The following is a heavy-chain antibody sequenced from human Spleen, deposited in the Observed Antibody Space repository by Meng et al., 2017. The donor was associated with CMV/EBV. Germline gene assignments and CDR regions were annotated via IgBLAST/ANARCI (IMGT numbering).Heavy chain of an antibody. V-gene: IGHV1-24*01. Sequence: TEISISWVRQAPGKGLEWVGGFDPEDGKPIYAQKFKGRVTVTDDASTDTAYMELSSLRSEDTAIYYCAAVVPTPTSPLPRHYNGLGVWGQGTTVTVSS. CDR2: FDPEDGKP. CDR1: TEIS. J-gene: IGHJ6*02. CDR3: AAVVPTPTSPLPRHYNGLGV. D-gene: IGHD1-14*01.